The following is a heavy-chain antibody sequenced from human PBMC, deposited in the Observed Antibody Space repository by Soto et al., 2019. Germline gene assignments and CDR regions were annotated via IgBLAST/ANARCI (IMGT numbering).Heavy chain of an antibody. V-gene: IGHV3-53*01. D-gene: IGHD2-8*02. Sequence: EVQLVESGGGLIQPGGSLRLSCEASGFTVSNNYMTWVRQAPGKGLEWVSLIYSDVYSAGTTYYADSVKGRFTIFRDNSKNTLYLLMDSLRAEDTAVYFCARELVEVINSNADYYGLDVWGQGTTVTVSS. CDR2: IYSDVYSAGTT. CDR3: ARELVEVINSNADYYGLDV. J-gene: IGHJ6*02. CDR1: GFTVSNNY.